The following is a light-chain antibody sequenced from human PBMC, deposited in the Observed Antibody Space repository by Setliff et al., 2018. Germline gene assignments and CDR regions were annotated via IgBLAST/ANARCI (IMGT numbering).Light chain of an antibody. CDR1: SRDIGAYNS. CDR2: EVT. J-gene: IGLJ1*01. Sequence: QSALAQPPSASGSPGQSLTISCTGTSRDIGAYNSVSWYQQHPGKAPKLLIYEVTKRPSGVPDRFSGSKSGNTASLTISGLQADDETDFFCCSYAGSSILFGTGTKVTVL. V-gene: IGLV2-8*01. CDR3: CSYAGSSIL.